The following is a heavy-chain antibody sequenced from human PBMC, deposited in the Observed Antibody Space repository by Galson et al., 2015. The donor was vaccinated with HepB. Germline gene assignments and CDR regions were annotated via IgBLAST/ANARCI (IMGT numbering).Heavy chain of an antibody. D-gene: IGHD4-17*01. J-gene: IGHJ4*02. CDR2: IRYDGSNK. V-gene: IGHV3-30*02. CDR3: AKDRYYGDYFDY. Sequence: SLRLSFAASGFTFSNFGMHWARQAPGKGLEWVAFIRYDGSNKSYPDSVKGRFTISRDNSKNTLYRQMNSLRPEDSAMYCCAKDRYYGDYFDYWGQGALVTVSS. CDR1: GFTFSNFG.